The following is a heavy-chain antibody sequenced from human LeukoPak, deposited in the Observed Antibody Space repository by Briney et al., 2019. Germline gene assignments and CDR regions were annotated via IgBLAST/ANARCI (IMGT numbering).Heavy chain of an antibody. Sequence: SVKVSCKASGYTFTSYYMHWVRQAPGQGLEWMGIIDPSGGSTSYAQKFQGSVTVTRDMSTSTVYMELSSLRSEDTAVCYCVRVGIVEARTLGYWGQGTLVTVSS. CDR1: GYTFTSYY. CDR3: VRVGIVEARTLGY. V-gene: IGHV1-46*01. D-gene: IGHD1-26*01. J-gene: IGHJ4*02. CDR2: IDPSGGST.